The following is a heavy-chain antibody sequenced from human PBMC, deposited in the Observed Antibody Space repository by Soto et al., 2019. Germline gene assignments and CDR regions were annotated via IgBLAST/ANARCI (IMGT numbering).Heavy chain of an antibody. V-gene: IGHV4-34*01. CDR3: AREKITGRFDY. CDR1: GGSFSGYS. J-gene: IGHJ4*02. CDR2: INHSGST. D-gene: IGHD2-8*02. Sequence: PSETLSLTCAVYGGSFSGYSWTWIRQPPGTGLEWIGEINHSGSTNCNPSLKSRVTISVDTSKNQFSLKLTSVTAADTAVYYCAREKITGRFDYWGQGTLVTFSS.